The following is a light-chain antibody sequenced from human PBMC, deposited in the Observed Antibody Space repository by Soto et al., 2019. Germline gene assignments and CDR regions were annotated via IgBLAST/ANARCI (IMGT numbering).Light chain of an antibody. CDR3: LQYNTYPWT. Sequence: DIEMTRSPSSLSASVGDRVTITCRASQSISSYLNWYQQKPGKAPKLLIYAASSLQSGVPSRFSGSGSGTDFTLTISSLQAEDFATYYCLQYNTYPWTFGQGTKV. J-gene: IGKJ1*01. CDR2: AAS. CDR1: QSISSY. V-gene: IGKV1-39*01.